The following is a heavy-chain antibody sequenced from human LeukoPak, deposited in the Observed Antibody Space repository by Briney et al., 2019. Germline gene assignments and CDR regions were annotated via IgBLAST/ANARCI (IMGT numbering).Heavy chain of an antibody. V-gene: IGHV1-24*01. CDR3: ATDDPRVSMGAFDI. D-gene: IGHD3-10*01. CDR2: FDPEDGET. CDR1: GGTFSSYA. Sequence: ASVKVSCKASGGTFSSYAISWVRQAPGQGLEWMGGFDPEDGETIYAQKFQGRVTMTEDTSTDTAYMELSSLRSEDTAVYYCATDDPRVSMGAFDIWGQGTMVTVSS. J-gene: IGHJ3*02.